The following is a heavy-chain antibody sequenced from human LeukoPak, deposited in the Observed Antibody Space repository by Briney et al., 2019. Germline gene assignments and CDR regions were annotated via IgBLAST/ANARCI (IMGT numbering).Heavy chain of an antibody. Sequence: SETLSLTCAVYGGSFSDYYWGWIRQPPGKGLEWIGSIYYSGSTYYNPSLKSRVTMSVDTSKNQFSLKLSSVTAADTAVYYCAREGSSSWYRGLDYWGQGALVTVSS. D-gene: IGHD6-13*01. J-gene: IGHJ4*02. CDR1: GGSFSDYY. CDR3: AREGSSSWYRGLDY. V-gene: IGHV4-34*11. CDR2: IYYSGST.